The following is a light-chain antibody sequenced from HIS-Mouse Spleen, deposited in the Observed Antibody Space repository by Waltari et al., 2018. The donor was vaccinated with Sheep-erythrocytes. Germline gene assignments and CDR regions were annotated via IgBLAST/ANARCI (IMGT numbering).Light chain of an antibody. CDR1: QSVSSY. CDR2: VAS. V-gene: IGKV3-15*01. J-gene: IGKJ2*01. Sequence: EIVLTQSPATLSLSPGERATLSCRASQSVSSYLAWYQQKPGQAPRLLIYVASTLQSGVPSRFSGSGSGTDFTLTISCLQSEDFATYYCQQYYSYPYTFGQGTKLEIK. CDR3: QQYYSYPYT.